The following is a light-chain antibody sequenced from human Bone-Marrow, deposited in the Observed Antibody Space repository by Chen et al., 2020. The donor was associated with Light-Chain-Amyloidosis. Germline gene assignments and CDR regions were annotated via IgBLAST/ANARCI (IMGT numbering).Light chain of an antibody. J-gene: IGLJ3*02. Sequence: NFMLTQPPSVSESTGNAVLISCTRSSGSIATNYVQWYQQRPGSSPTTVIYEDDQRPSGVPDRFSGSIDRSSNSASLTISGLKTEDEADYYCQSYQGSSQGVFGGGTKLTVL. CDR2: EDD. V-gene: IGLV6-57*01. CDR1: SGSIATNY. CDR3: QSYQGSSQGV.